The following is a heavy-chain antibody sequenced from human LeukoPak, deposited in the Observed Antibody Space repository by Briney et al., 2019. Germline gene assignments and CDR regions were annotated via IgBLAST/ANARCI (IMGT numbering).Heavy chain of an antibody. CDR2: ISGSGGST. CDR3: AKEEYPMVMYDAFDI. J-gene: IGHJ3*02. D-gene: IGHD5-18*01. CDR1: GFTFSSYA. V-gene: IGHV3-23*01. Sequence: GVCLRLSCAASGFTFSSYAMSWVRQAPGKGLEWVSAISGSGGSTYYADSVKGRFTISRDNSKNTLYLQMNSLRAEDTAVYYCAKEEYPMVMYDAFDIWGQGTMVTVSS.